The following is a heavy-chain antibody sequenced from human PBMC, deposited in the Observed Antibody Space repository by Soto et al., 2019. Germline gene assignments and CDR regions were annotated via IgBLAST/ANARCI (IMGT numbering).Heavy chain of an antibody. Sequence: EVQLLESGGGLVQPGGSLRLSCAASGFTFSSYAMSWVRQAPGKGLEWVSAISGSGGSTYYADSVKGRFTISRDNSKNTLYLQTNSLRAEDTAVYYCAKDGYLGYQLPNHYDYWGQGTLVTVSS. J-gene: IGHJ4*02. CDR1: GFTFSSYA. D-gene: IGHD2-2*01. CDR3: AKDGYLGYQLPNHYDY. V-gene: IGHV3-23*01. CDR2: ISGSGGST.